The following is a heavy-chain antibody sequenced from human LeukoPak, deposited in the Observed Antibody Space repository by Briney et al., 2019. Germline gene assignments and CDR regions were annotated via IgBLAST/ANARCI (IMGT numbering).Heavy chain of an antibody. J-gene: IGHJ4*02. D-gene: IGHD6-19*01. V-gene: IGHV1-2*06. Sequence: GASVKVSCRASGYTFTGYYMFWLRQAPGQGLELMGRINPNSGGTNYAQKFQGRVTITRDMSITTAYMELSSLRSDDTAVYYCARDLPSPTISVADDYWGQGTLVTVSS. CDR2: INPNSGGT. CDR3: ARDLPSPTISVADDY. CDR1: GYTFTGYY.